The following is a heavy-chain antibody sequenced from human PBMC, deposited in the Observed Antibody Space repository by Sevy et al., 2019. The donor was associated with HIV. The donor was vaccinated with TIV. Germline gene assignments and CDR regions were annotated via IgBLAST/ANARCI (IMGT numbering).Heavy chain of an antibody. D-gene: IGHD5-18*01. V-gene: IGHV4-59*01. Sequence: SETLSLTCTVSGGSISSYYWSWIRQPPGKGLEWVGYIYYSGSTNYNPSLKSRVTISVDTSKNQFSLKQSSVTAADTAVYYCASADTTMADMYFDYWGQGTLVTVSS. CDR2: IYYSGST. J-gene: IGHJ4*02. CDR1: GGSISSYY. CDR3: ASADTTMADMYFDY.